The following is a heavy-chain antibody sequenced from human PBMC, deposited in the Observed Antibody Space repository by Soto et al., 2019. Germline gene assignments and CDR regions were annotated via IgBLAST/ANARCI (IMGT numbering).Heavy chain of an antibody. V-gene: IGHV1-46*02. Sequence: QVHLVQSGAEVKKPGASVKVSCKASGYTFENYYMHWVRQAPGQGLEWLGIIDPTGGRTTYAQKFQDRVTSSSDTYTSTVYMEMSSLRSNDTALYYCVRELKFPHRETGMDVWGQGTTVTVYS. CDR2: IDPTGGRT. CDR3: VRELKFPHRETGMDV. CDR1: GYTFENYY. J-gene: IGHJ6*02.